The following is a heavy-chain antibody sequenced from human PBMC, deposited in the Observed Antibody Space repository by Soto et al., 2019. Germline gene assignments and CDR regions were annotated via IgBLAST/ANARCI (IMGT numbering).Heavy chain of an antibody. CDR1: GYTFTSYG. J-gene: IGHJ4*02. V-gene: IGHV1-18*01. Sequence: QVQLVQSGAEVKKPGASVKVSCKASGYTFTSYGISWVRQAPGQGLEWMGWISAYNGNTNYAQKLQGRVTMTTDTSTSTAYMELRSLRSDDTAVYYCARDLRYNWNYPSSGLFLGYWGQGTLVTVSS. D-gene: IGHD1-7*01. CDR3: ARDLRYNWNYPSSGLFLGY. CDR2: ISAYNGNT.